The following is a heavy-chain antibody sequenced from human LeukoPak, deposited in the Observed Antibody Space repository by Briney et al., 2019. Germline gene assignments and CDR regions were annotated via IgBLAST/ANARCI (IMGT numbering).Heavy chain of an antibody. V-gene: IGHV3-48*02. D-gene: IGHD4-23*01. J-gene: IGHJ4*02. Sequence: PGGSLRLSCAASGFTLSSYSMNWVRQAPGKGLEWVSYISTGSSTTYYADSVKGRFTISRDNVENSLYLQMNSLRDEDTAVYYCARVAAGYSVNYFDYWGQGTLVTVSS. CDR2: ISTGSSTT. CDR3: ARVAAGYSVNYFDY. CDR1: GFTLSSYS.